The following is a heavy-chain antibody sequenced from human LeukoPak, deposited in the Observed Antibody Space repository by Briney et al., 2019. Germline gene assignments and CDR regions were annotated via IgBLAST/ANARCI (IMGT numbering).Heavy chain of an antibody. CDR3: AYGGDAYKTGY. CDR1: GASITDYY. Sequence: SETLPLTCTVSGASITDYYWSWIRQPPAKGLEWIGDIYYSGSPNYNPSQKSRVTLSLDTSQNQCSLKLTSVTAADTAVYYCAYGGDAYKTGYWGQGTLVTVSS. D-gene: IGHD5-24*01. CDR2: IYYSGSP. V-gene: IGHV4-59*01. J-gene: IGHJ4*02.